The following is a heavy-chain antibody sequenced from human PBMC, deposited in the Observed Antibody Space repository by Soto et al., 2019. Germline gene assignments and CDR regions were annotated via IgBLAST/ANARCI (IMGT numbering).Heavy chain of an antibody. CDR1: GFPFSASA. J-gene: IGHJ4*02. D-gene: IGHD4-17*01. CDR3: TRGYGDYVRDY. Sequence: EVQLVESGGGLVQRGGSLKLSWAVSGFPFSASAMHGVRQASGKGLEWVGRIRSKSNSYATPYVASVKGRFTISRDDSKNTAYLQMNSLKTEDTAVYYCTRGYGDYVRDYWGQGTLVTVSS. V-gene: IGHV3-73*01. CDR2: IRSKSNSYAT.